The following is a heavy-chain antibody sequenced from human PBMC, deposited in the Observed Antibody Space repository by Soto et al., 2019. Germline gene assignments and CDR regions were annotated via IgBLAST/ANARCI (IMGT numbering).Heavy chain of an antibody. Sequence: GGSLRLSCAASGFTVSSNYMSWVRQAPGKGLEWVSVIYSGGTTYYADSVKGRFTISRDDSENTLYLQMNSLKTEDTAVYYCITEDNSGWYGVHWGQGTLVTVSS. V-gene: IGHV3-53*01. J-gene: IGHJ4*02. D-gene: IGHD6-19*01. CDR3: ITEDNSGWYGVH. CDR1: GFTVSSNY. CDR2: IYSGGTT.